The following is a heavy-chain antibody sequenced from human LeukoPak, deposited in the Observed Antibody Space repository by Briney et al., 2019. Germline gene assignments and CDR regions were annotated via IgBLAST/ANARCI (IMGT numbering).Heavy chain of an antibody. D-gene: IGHD5-18*01. V-gene: IGHV3-23*01. CDR1: GFTYSTHA. Sequence: GGSLRLSCAASGFTYSTHAMTWVRQAPGKGLEWVSGITGSGDSTYYADSVKGRFTISRDNSENTLFLQMNSLRAEDTAVYHCARGKGRGYNHTHLDYWGQGTLVTVSS. CDR3: ARGKGRGYNHTHLDY. CDR2: ITGSGDST. J-gene: IGHJ4*02.